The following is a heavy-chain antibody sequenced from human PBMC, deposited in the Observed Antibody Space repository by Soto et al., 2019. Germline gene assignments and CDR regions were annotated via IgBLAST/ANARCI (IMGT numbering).Heavy chain of an antibody. CDR2: ISYDGSNT. D-gene: IGHD2-21*01. CDR3: ARSRGGDCYKPLDY. J-gene: IGHJ4*02. V-gene: IGHV3-30-3*01. Sequence: QVQLVDSGGGVVQPGRSLRLSCAASGFPFSSYAIHWVRQAPGKGLECVAFISYDGSNTYYADSVRGRFSVSRDNSINTLDLQMNRLRAEDTAVYYCARSRGGDCYKPLDYWGEGTLVTVSS. CDR1: GFPFSSYA.